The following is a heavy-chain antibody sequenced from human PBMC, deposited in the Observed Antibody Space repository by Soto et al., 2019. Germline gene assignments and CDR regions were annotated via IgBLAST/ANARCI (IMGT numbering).Heavy chain of an antibody. CDR2: ISAYNGNT. CDR1: GYTFTSYG. J-gene: IGHJ6*03. D-gene: IGHD3-3*01. CDR3: ARLKYYDFWSCYSPYYYYYMDV. Sequence: QVQLVQSGAEVKKPGASVKVSCKASGYTFTSYGISWVRQAPGQGLEWMGWISAYNGNTNYAQKLQGRVTMTTDTSTSTAYMELRSLRSDDTAVYYCARLKYYDFWSCYSPYYYYYMDVWGKGTTVTVSS. V-gene: IGHV1-18*01.